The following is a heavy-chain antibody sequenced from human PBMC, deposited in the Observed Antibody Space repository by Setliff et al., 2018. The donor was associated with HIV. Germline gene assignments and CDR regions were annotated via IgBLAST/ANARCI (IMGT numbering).Heavy chain of an antibody. Sequence: GASVKVSCKSSGYTFTGYYMHWVRQAPGQGLEWVGWINPIDGDTKYAQKFQGRLTMTRDRPIRTAYMELTRLTYDDTAVYYCARDIVGATTYRSLWGQGTLVTVSS. CDR3: ARDIVGATTYRSL. CDR1: GYTFTGYY. V-gene: IGHV1-2*02. D-gene: IGHD1-26*01. J-gene: IGHJ4*02. CDR2: INPIDGDT.